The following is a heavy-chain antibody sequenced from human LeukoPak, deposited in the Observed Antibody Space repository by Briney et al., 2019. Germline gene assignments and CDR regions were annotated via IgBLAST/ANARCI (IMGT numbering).Heavy chain of an antibody. CDR2: IYPGDSDT. Sequence: GESLKISCKGSGYSFTSYWIGWVRQMPGKGLEWMWIIYPGDSDTRYSPSFQGQVTISADKSISTAYLQWSSLKASDTAMYYCARQTMDYGDYVDYWGQGTLVTVSS. D-gene: IGHD4-17*01. CDR1: GYSFTSYW. V-gene: IGHV5-51*01. J-gene: IGHJ4*02. CDR3: ARQTMDYGDYVDY.